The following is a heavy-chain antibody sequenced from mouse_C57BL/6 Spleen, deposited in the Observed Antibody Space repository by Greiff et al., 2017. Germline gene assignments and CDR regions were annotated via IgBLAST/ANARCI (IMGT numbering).Heavy chain of an antibody. CDR2: SRNKANDYTT. CDR3: ARGSDGYYWYFDV. Sequence: EVKVVESGGGLVQSGRSLRLSCATSGFTFSDFYMEWVRQAPGKGLEWIAASRNKANDYTTEYSASVKGRFIVSRDTSQSILYLQMNALRAEDTAIYYCARGSDGYYWYFDVWGTGTTVTVSS. D-gene: IGHD2-3*01. V-gene: IGHV7-1*01. J-gene: IGHJ1*03. CDR1: GFTFSDFY.